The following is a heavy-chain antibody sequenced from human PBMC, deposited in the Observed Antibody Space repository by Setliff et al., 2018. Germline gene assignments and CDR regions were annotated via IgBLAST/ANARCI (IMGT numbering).Heavy chain of an antibody. D-gene: IGHD3-3*01. J-gene: IGHJ4*02. CDR1: GGSFSGYY. Sequence: KPSETLSLTCAVYGGSFSGYYWSWIRQPPGKGLEWIGEINHSGSTNYNPSLKSRVTISVDTSKNQFSLKLSSVTAEDTAVYYCARRETYYNFWSGYYAYWGQGTLVTVSS. CDR3: ARRETYYNFWSGYYAY. CDR2: INHSGST. V-gene: IGHV4-34*01.